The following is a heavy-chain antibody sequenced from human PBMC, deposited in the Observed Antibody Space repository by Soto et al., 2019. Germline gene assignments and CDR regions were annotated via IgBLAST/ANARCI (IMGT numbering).Heavy chain of an antibody. CDR2: VTYDASNE. D-gene: IGHD2-2*01. CDR3: AADCSSASCPDI. J-gene: IGHJ4*02. Sequence: QVYLVESGGGVVQPGRSLRLSCAASGFIFGSYAMHWVRQAPGKGLEWVAVVTYDASNEFYADSVRGRFSRSRDNSNNTRYLQMNSLRAEDTAVYYGAADCSSASCPDIWGQGTLVTVSS. V-gene: IGHV3-30*03. CDR1: GFIFGSYA.